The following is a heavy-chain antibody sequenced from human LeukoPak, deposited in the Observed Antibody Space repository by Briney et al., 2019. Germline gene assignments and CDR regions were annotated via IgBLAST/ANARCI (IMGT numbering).Heavy chain of an antibody. CDR3: ARVASGGYSGYDYESFFDY. CDR1: GGSISSYY. V-gene: IGHV4-59*01. J-gene: IGHJ4*02. D-gene: IGHD5-12*01. Sequence: SETLSLTCTVSGGSISSYYWSWIRQPPGEGLEWIGYIYYSGSTNYNPSLKSRVTISVDTSKNQFSLKLSSVTAADTAVYYCARVASGGYSGYDYESFFDYWGQGTLVTVSS. CDR2: IYYSGST.